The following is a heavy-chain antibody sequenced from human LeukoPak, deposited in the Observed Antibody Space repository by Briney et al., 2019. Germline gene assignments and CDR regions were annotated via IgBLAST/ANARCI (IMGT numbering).Heavy chain of an antibody. CDR2: INHSGST. V-gene: IGHV4-34*01. CDR3: ARVGKQWLVLRGWFDP. CDR1: GGSFSGFY. J-gene: IGHJ5*02. Sequence: SETLSLTCAVYGGSFSGFYWSWIRQPPGKGLEWIGEINHSGSTNYNPSLKSRVTISVDTSKNQFSLKLSSVTAADTAVYYCARVGKQWLVLRGWFDPWGQGTLVTVSS. D-gene: IGHD6-19*01.